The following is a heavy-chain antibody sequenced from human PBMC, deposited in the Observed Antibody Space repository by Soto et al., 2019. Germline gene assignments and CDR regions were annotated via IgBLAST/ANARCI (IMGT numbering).Heavy chain of an antibody. J-gene: IGHJ4*02. D-gene: IGHD3-3*01. CDR3: ARERQLYYDFRSGYSYYFDY. CDR2: IKPDGTEK. CDR1: GFTFSSYW. Sequence: GWSLRLSCAASGFTFSSYWMNWVRQAPGKGLEWVASIKPDGTEKYYVDSVKGRFTISRDNAEDSLYLQMNTLRAEDTAVYYCARERQLYYDFRSGYSYYFDYWGQGTLVTVSS. V-gene: IGHV3-7*03.